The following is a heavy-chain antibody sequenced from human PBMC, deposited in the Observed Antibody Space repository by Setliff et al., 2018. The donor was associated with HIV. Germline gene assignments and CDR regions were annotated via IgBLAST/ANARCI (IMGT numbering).Heavy chain of an antibody. CDR2: INQSGNT. D-gene: IGHD3-10*01. V-gene: IGHV4-34*01. Sequence: LSLTCAVYGGSLRGYYWSWVRQSPGRGLEWIGEINQSGNTNFNPSLKSRLIISVATSKSQFSLKLTSVTAADTALYYCAREGGQGYSGSGSFYHRNFDLWGRGTLVTV. CDR1: GGSLRGYY. CDR3: AREGGQGYSGSGSFYHRNFDL. J-gene: IGHJ2*01.